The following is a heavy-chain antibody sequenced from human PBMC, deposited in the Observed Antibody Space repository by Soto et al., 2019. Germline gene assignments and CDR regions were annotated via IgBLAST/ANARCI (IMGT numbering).Heavy chain of an antibody. J-gene: IGHJ1*01. D-gene: IGHD2-15*01. CDR1: GGTFSIYT. CDR2: IIPILGIA. CDR3: ARDCSGGSCYTQAYKFQH. V-gene: IGHV1-69*04. Sequence: SVKVSCKASGGTFSIYTSSWVRQAPGQGLEWIGRIIPILGIANYAQKFQGRVTITADKSTSTAYMELSSLRSEDTAVYYCARDCSGGSCYTQAYKFQHWGQGTLVTVSS.